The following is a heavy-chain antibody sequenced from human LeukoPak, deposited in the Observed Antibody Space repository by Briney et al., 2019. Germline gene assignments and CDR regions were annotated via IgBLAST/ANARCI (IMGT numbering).Heavy chain of an antibody. V-gene: IGHV1-69*13. Sequence: ASVKVSCKASGGTFSSYAISWVRQAPGQGLEWMGGIIPIFGTANYAQKFQGRVTITADESTSTAYMELSSLRSEDTAVYYCARDLTAVRGFCSYWGQGTLVTVSS. CDR3: ARDLTAVRGFCSY. D-gene: IGHD5-18*01. CDR1: GGTFSSYA. CDR2: IIPIFGTA. J-gene: IGHJ4*02.